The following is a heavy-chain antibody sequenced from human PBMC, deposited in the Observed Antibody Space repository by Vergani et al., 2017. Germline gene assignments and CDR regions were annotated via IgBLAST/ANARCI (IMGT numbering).Heavy chain of an antibody. J-gene: IGHJ3*02. V-gene: IGHV4-4*02. D-gene: IGHD3-22*01. Sequence: QVQLQESGPGLVKPSGTLSLTCAVPGGSISSSNWWSWVRQPPGKGLEWIGEIYHSGSTHYNPSLKSRVTISVGKSKNQFSLKLSSVTAADTAVYYCARALSDYYDSSGPHAFDIWGQGTMVTVSS. CDR2: IYHSGST. CDR3: ARALSDYYDSSGPHAFDI. CDR1: GGSISSSNW.